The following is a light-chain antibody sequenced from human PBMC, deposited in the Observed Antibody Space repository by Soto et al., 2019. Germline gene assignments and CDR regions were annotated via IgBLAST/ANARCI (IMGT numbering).Light chain of an antibody. CDR1: QGISSY. CDR3: QQLNSYPRFT. V-gene: IGKV1-9*01. CDR2: AAS. Sequence: VLSASVGDRVTITCRASQGISSYLAWYQQKPGKAPKLLIYAASTLQSGVPSRFSGSGSGTEFTLTISSLQPEDFATYYCQQLNSYPRFTFGPGTKVDIK. J-gene: IGKJ3*01.